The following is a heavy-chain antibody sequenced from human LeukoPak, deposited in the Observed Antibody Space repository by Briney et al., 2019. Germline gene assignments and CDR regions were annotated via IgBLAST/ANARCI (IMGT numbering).Heavy chain of an antibody. CDR3: ARTKNLWFGELFNY. Sequence: GESLKISCKGSGYSFTSYGISWVRQAPGQGLEWMGWISAYNGNTNYAQKLQGRVTMTTDTSTSTAYMELRSLRSDDTAVYYCARTKNLWFGELFNYWGQGTLVTVSS. J-gene: IGHJ4*02. CDR1: GYSFTSYG. V-gene: IGHV1-18*01. D-gene: IGHD3-10*01. CDR2: ISAYNGNT.